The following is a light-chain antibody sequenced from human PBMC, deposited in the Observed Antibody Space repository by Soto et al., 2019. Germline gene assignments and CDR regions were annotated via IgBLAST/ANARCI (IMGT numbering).Light chain of an antibody. J-gene: IGLJ2*01. CDR1: SSDVGGYHY. Sequence: QSALTQPPSASGSPGQSVTISCTGTSSDVGGYHYVSWDQQHPGRSPKFLLVEVSRLPSGVPDRFSDKKSGNTSSLTVSGLHADEEADYNCSSYAGNNTPVIFCGGTELTLL. CDR2: EVS. CDR3: SSYAGNNTPVI. V-gene: IGLV2-8*01.